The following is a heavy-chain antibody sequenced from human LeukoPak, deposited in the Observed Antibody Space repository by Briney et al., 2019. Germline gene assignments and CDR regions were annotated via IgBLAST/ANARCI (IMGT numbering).Heavy chain of an antibody. D-gene: IGHD6-19*01. CDR2: IYVDGST. CDR3: ARQHSTGWYGDYYFDY. V-gene: IGHV3-66*04. J-gene: IGHJ4*02. Sequence: PGGSLRLSCAASGFTVSSNYMNWVRQAPGKGLEWVSGIYVDGSTYYADSVKGRFTISRVNSRNTLYLQMNSLRAEDTAVYFCARQHSTGWYGDYYFDYWGQGTLVTVSS. CDR1: GFTVSSNY.